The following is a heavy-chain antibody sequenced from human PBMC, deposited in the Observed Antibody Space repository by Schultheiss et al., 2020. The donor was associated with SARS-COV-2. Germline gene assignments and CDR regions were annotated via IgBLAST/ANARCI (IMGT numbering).Heavy chain of an antibody. CDR3: ARHGGIAAAEPFDY. CDR1: GGSVNSGSYY. CDR2: IYYSGST. V-gene: IGHV4-61*01. Sequence: SETLSLTCTVSGGSVNSGSYYWSWIRQPPGKGLEWIGYIYYSGSTNYNPSLKSRVTISVDTSKNQFSLKLSSVTAADTAVYYCARHGGIAAAEPFDYWGQGTLVTVSS. J-gene: IGHJ4*02. D-gene: IGHD6-13*01.